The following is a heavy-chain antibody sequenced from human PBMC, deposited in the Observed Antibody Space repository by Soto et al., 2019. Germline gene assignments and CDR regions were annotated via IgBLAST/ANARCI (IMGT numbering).Heavy chain of an antibody. CDR3: ARASGYSYGYFDY. D-gene: IGHD5-18*01. V-gene: IGHV4-30-2*01. Sequence: TLSLTCGVSGGSISSGCYSWSWIRQPPGKGLEWIGYIYHSGSTYYNPSLKSRVTISVDRSKNQFSLKLSSVTAADTAVYYCARASGYSYGYFDYWGQGTLVTVSS. CDR2: IYHSGST. CDR1: GGSISSGCYS. J-gene: IGHJ4*02.